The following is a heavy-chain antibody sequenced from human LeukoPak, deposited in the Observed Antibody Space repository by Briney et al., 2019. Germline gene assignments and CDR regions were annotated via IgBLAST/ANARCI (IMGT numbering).Heavy chain of an antibody. V-gene: IGHV3-11*04. Sequence: GGSLRLSCAASGFTFSDYYISWIRQAPGRGLEWVSYISTSGTNIYYADSVKGRFTISRDNAKNSLYLQMKSLRAEDTALYYCARRGYHDYSGFDYWGQGTLVTVSS. D-gene: IGHD1-26*01. CDR3: ARRGYHDYSGFDY. CDR2: ISTSGTNI. CDR1: GFTFSDYY. J-gene: IGHJ4*02.